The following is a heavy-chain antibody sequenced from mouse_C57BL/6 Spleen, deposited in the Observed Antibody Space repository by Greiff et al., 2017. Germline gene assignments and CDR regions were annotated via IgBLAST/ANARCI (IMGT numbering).Heavy chain of an antibody. J-gene: IGHJ4*01. CDR2: FYPGSGSI. D-gene: IGHD1-1*01. CDR1: GYTFTEYT. Sequence: VQLQQSGAELVKPGASVKLSCKASGYTFTEYTIHWVKQRSGQGLEWIGWFYPGSGSIKYNEKFKDKATLTADKSSSTVYMELSRLTSEDSAVYFCARPEERIYYYGSSHYAMDYWGQGTSVTVSA. CDR3: ARPEERIYYYGSSHYAMDY. V-gene: IGHV1-62-2*01.